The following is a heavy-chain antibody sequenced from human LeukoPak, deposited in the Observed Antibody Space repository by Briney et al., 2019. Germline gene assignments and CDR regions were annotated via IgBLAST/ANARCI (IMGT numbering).Heavy chain of an antibody. Sequence: SETLSLTCTVSGGSISSYYWSWIRQPPGKGLEWIGYIYYSGSTNYNPSLKSRVTISVDTSKNQFSLKLSSVTAADTAVYYCARHGFHRSSWYYNTYYFDYSGQGTLVTVSS. J-gene: IGHJ4*02. CDR3: ARHGFHRSSWYYNTYYFDY. CDR1: GGSISSYY. V-gene: IGHV4-59*08. D-gene: IGHD6-13*01. CDR2: IYYSGST.